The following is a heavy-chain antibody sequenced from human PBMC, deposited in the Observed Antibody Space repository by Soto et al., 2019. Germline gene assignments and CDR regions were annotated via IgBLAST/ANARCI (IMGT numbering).Heavy chain of an antibody. CDR3: AKGSSGYDAYYYMDV. Sequence: QVQLVESGGGVVQPGRSLRLSCAASGFTFSSYGMHWVRQAPGKGLEWVAVISYDGSNKYYADSVKGRFTIARDNSKNTLYLQMNSLRAEDTAGYYCAKGSSGYDAYYYMDVWDKGTTVTVSS. D-gene: IGHD5-12*01. V-gene: IGHV3-30*18. J-gene: IGHJ6*03. CDR1: GFTFSSYG. CDR2: ISYDGSNK.